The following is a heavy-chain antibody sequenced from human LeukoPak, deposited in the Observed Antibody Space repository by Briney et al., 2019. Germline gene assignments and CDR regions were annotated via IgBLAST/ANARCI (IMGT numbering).Heavy chain of an antibody. CDR3: ARRGGQLAPPRH. Sequence: PSETLSLTCTVSGGSISSSSYYWGWIRQPPGKGLEWIGSIYYSGSTYYNPSLKSRVTISVDTSKNQFSLKLSSVTAADTAVYYCARRGGQLAPPRHWGQGTLVTVSS. CDR1: GGSISSSSYY. CDR2: IYYSGST. D-gene: IGHD6-6*01. J-gene: IGHJ1*01. V-gene: IGHV4-39*01.